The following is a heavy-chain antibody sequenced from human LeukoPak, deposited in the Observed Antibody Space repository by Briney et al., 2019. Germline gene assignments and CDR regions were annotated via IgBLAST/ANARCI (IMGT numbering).Heavy chain of an antibody. CDR3: ARERGMATIF. J-gene: IGHJ4*02. CDR1: GGSISSGSYY. D-gene: IGHD5-24*01. V-gene: IGHV4-31*03. Sequence: SETLSLTCTVSGGSISSGSYYWSWIRQHPGKGLEWIGYIYYSGSTYYNPSLKCRVTISVDTSKNQFSLKLSSVTAADTAVYYCARERGMATIFWGQGTLVTVSS. CDR2: IYYSGST.